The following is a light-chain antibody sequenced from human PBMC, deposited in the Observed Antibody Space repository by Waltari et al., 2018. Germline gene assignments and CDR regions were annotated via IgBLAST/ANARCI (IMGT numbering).Light chain of an antibody. Sequence: DIQMTQSPSTLSASVGDRVTVTCRASQSLTGSLAWFQQKPGKVPELLIYRASTLKKGGPSRFSGSGSGTEFTLTISSLQPDDFATYYCQQYMTYPWTFGPGTKVEI. CDR1: QSLTGS. V-gene: IGKV1-5*03. J-gene: IGKJ1*01. CDR3: QQYMTYPWT. CDR2: RAS.